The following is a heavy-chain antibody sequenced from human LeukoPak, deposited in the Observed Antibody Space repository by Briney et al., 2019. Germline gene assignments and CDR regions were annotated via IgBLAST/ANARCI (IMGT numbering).Heavy chain of an antibody. CDR1: GGSISSYY. V-gene: IGHV4-4*07. CDR3: ARSLWFGEYNWFDP. Sequence: SETLSLTCIVSGGSISSYYWSWIRQPAGKGLEWIGRIYTSGSTNYNPSLKSRVTMSVDTSKNQFSLKLSSVTAADTAVYYCARSLWFGEYNWFDPWGQGTLVTVSS. J-gene: IGHJ5*02. D-gene: IGHD3-10*01. CDR2: IYTSGST.